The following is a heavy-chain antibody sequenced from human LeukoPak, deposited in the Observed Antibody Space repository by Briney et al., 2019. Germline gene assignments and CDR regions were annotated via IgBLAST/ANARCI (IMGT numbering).Heavy chain of an antibody. CDR2: IWYDGSNK. CDR1: GFTFSSYG. CDR3: ASDFWSGYGEIEADAFDI. D-gene: IGHD3-3*01. Sequence: PGGSLRLSCAASGFTFSSYGMHWVRQAPGKGLEWVAVIWYDGSNKYYADSVKGRFTISRDNSKNTLYLQMNSLRAEDTAVYYCASDFWSGYGEIEADAFDIWGQGTMVTVSS. J-gene: IGHJ3*02. V-gene: IGHV3-33*01.